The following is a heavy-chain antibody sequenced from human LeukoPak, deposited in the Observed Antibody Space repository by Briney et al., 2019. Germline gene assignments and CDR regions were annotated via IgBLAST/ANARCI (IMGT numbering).Heavy chain of an antibody. Sequence: GGSLRLSCAASGFTLSNHWMIWVRQAPGRGLECVANIKQDGIEKYYLDSVKGRFTISRDNAKNALYLQMNSLRAEDTAVYYCARDGSGNSPFDPWGQGALVTVSS. D-gene: IGHD1-7*01. V-gene: IGHV3-7*01. CDR3: ARDGSGNSPFDP. J-gene: IGHJ5*02. CDR2: IKQDGIEK. CDR1: GFTLSNHW.